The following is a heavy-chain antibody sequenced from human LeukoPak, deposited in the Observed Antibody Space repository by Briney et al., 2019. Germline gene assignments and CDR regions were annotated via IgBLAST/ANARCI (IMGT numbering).Heavy chain of an antibody. D-gene: IGHD6-13*01. Sequence: ASVKVSCKASGYSFTSYAINWVRQAPGQGLEWVGRISAYNGNTDYAQKVQGRVTMTTDASTSTAHMELVSLTSDDTAVYYCARDPLRSTWSTYNNAMDVWGQGTTVTVS. J-gene: IGHJ6*02. CDR1: GYSFTSYA. CDR3: ARDPLRSTWSTYNNAMDV. V-gene: IGHV1-18*04. CDR2: ISAYNGNT.